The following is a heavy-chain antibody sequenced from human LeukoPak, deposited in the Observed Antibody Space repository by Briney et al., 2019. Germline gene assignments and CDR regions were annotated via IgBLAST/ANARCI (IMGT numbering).Heavy chain of an antibody. V-gene: IGHV4-39*02. CDR1: GGSISSSSYY. CDR2: IYYSGST. CDR3: ARDTAVPITFGGATWGT. J-gene: IGHJ5*02. D-gene: IGHD3-16*01. Sequence: PSETLSLTCTVSGGSISSSSYYWGWIRQPPGKGLEWIGSIYYSGSTYYNPSLKSRVTISVDTSKNQFSLKLSSVTAADTAVYYCARDTAVPITFGGATWGTWGQGTLVTVSS.